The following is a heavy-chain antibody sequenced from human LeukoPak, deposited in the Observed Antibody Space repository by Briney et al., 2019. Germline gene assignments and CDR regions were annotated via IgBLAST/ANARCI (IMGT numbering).Heavy chain of an antibody. V-gene: IGHV3-53*01. CDR1: GFTVSSSH. CDR2: IYSVGVT. CDR3: ARVYNYVFDY. Sequence: GGSLRLSCAASGFTVSSSHMTWVRQAVGKGLEWVSFIYSVGVTSYAESVKGRFTISRDNSKHTLYLQMNSLRAEDTAVYYFARVYNYVFDYWGQGTLVTVSS. D-gene: IGHD3-10*02. J-gene: IGHJ4*02.